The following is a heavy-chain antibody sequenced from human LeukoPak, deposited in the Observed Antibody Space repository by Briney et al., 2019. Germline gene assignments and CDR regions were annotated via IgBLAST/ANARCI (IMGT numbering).Heavy chain of an antibody. CDR1: GGSISSSSYY. D-gene: IGHD3-22*01. Sequence: PSETLSPTCTVSGGSISSSSYYWGWIRQPPGKGLEWIGSIYYSGSTYYNPSLKSRVTISVDTSKNQFSLKLSSVTAADTAVYYCASLDYYDSIEDAFDIWGQGTMVTVSS. CDR3: ASLDYYDSIEDAFDI. V-gene: IGHV4-39*01. J-gene: IGHJ3*02. CDR2: IYYSGST.